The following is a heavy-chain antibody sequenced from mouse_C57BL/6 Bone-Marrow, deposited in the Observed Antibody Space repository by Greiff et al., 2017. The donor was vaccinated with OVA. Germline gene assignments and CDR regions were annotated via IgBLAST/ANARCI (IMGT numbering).Heavy chain of an antibody. V-gene: IGHV3-6*01. CDR1: GYSITSGYY. J-gene: IGHJ2*01. Sequence: EVKLMESGPGLVKPSQSLSLTCSVTGYSITSGYYWNWIRQFPGNKLEWMGYISYDGSNNYNPSLKNRISITRDTSKNQFFLKLNSVTTEDTATYYCARAMGYWGQGTTLTVSS. D-gene: IGHD2-3*01. CDR2: ISYDGSN. CDR3: ARAMGY.